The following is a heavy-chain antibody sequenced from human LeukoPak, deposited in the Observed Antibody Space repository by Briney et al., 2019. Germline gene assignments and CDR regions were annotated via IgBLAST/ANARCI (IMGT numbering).Heavy chain of an antibody. V-gene: IGHV3-48*02. J-gene: IGHJ4*02. CDR2: ISSSSSTI. D-gene: IGHD3-16*01. CDR1: GFTFSSYS. Sequence: PGGSLRLSCAASGFTFSSYSMNWVRQAPGKGLEWVSYISSSSSTIYYADSVKGRFTISRDNAKNSLYLQMNSLKDEDTAVYYCARATLGKSDYFDYWGQGTLVTVSS. CDR3: ARATLGKSDYFDY.